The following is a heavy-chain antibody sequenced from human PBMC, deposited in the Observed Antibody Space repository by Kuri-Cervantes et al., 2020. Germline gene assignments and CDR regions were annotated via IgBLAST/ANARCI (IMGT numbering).Heavy chain of an antibody. V-gene: IGHV1-46*01. CDR3: ARVTRIAAAGTGLYYYYYYMDV. CDR2: VNPSGGST. D-gene: IGHD6-13*01. CDR1: GYTFTSYC. Sequence: ASVKVSCKASGYTFTSYCMHWVRQAPGQGLEWMGIVNPSGGSTSYAQKFQGRVTITRDTSASTAYMELSSLRSEDTAVYYCARVTRIAAAGTGLYYYYYYMDVWGKGTTVTVSS. J-gene: IGHJ6*03.